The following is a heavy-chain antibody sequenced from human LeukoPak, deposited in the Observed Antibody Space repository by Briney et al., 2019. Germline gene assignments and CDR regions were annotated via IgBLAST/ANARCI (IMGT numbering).Heavy chain of an antibody. CDR1: GGSISSSSYY. CDR2: IYYSGST. J-gene: IGHJ4*02. V-gene: IGHV4-39*01. Sequence: SETLSLTCTVSGGSISSSSYYWGWIRQPPGKGLEWIGSIYYSGSTYYNPSLKSRVTISVDTSKNQFSPKLSSVTAADTAVYYCARAEGSITMIVVVIPGPFDYWGQGTLVTVSS. CDR3: ARAEGSITMIVVVIPGPFDY. D-gene: IGHD3-22*01.